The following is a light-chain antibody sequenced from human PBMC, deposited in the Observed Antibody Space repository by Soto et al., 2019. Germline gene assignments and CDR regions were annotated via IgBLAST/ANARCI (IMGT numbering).Light chain of an antibody. Sequence: DRVMTQSPVSLPVTPGEPASISCRSSPSLLHSNGYNYLECYLQKPGQSPQLLISLGSNRASGVPDRFSGRGSGTDFTLKISRVAAEDVGVYYCMQALQTPRTFGQGTKVEIK. CDR2: LGS. J-gene: IGKJ1*01. CDR1: PSLLHSNGYNY. CDR3: MQALQTPRT. V-gene: IGKV2-28*01.